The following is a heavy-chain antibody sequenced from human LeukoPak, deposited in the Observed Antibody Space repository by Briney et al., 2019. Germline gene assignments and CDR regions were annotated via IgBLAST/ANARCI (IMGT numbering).Heavy chain of an antibody. V-gene: IGHV1-69*06. CDR3: ARGRLVGATPGAFDI. CDR1: GYTFSNYG. CDR2: IIPIFGTA. Sequence: SVKVSCKASGYTFSNYGISWVRQAPGQGLEWMGGIIPIFGTANYAQKFQGRVTITADKSTSTAYMELSSLRSEDTAVYYCARGRLVGATPGAFDIWGQGTMVTVSS. D-gene: IGHD1-26*01. J-gene: IGHJ3*02.